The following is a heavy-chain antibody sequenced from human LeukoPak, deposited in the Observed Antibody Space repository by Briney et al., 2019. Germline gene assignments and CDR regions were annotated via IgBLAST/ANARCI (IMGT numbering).Heavy chain of an antibody. V-gene: IGHV4-31*03. CDR2: IYYSGST. D-gene: IGHD3/OR15-3a*01. J-gene: IGHJ4*02. CDR3: ARGTDWPDY. Sequence: SETLSLTCTVSGGSISSAGYYWNWIRQHPGKGLEWIGYIYYSGSTYYNPSLKSRVSISIDTSKNQFSLKLSSVTAADTAVYYCARGTDWPDYWGQGTLVTVSS. CDR1: GGSISSAGYY.